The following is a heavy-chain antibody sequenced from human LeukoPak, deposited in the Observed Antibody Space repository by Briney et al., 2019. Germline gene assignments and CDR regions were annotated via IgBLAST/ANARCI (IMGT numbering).Heavy chain of an antibody. Sequence: SETLSLTCTVSGGSISSGGYYWSWIRQHPGKGLEWIGYIYYSGSTYYNPSLKSRVTISVDTSKTQFSLKLSSVTAADTAVYYCARAGYVGYCSGGSCYPHFDYWGQGTLVTVSS. D-gene: IGHD2-15*01. J-gene: IGHJ4*02. CDR3: ARAGYVGYCSGGSCYPHFDY. CDR1: GGSISSGGYY. V-gene: IGHV4-31*03. CDR2: IYYSGST.